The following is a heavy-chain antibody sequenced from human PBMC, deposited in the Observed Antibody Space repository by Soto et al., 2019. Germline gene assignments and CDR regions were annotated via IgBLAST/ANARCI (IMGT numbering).Heavy chain of an antibody. V-gene: IGHV3-9*01. CDR2: ISWNSGSI. J-gene: IGHJ4*02. Sequence: EVQLVESGGGLVQPGRSLRLSCAASGFTFDDYAMHWVRQAPGKGLEWVSGISWNSGSIGYADSVKGRFTISRDNAKNSLYLQMKSLRAEDTALYYCAKAHSFYSSSSFDYWGQGTLVTVSS. CDR3: AKAHSFYSSSSFDY. D-gene: IGHD6-6*01. CDR1: GFTFDDYA.